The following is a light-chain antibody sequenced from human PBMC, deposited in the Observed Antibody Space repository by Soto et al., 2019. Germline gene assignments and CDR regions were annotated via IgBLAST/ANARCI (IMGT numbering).Light chain of an antibody. CDR2: EVT. CDR3: CSSAGGGTYV. CDR1: SSDVGSYDL. V-gene: IGLV2-23*02. Sequence: QSVLTQPASVSGSPGQSIAISCPGTSSDVGSYDLVSWYQQHPGKAPKLMIYEVTKRPSGVSSRFSGSKSGNTASLTISGLQAEDDADYYCCSSAGGGTYVFGTGTRSPS. J-gene: IGLJ1*01.